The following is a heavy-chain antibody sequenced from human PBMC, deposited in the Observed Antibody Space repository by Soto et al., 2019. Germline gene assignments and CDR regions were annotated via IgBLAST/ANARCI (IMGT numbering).Heavy chain of an antibody. CDR2: ISGSGGST. CDR1: GFTFSSYA. D-gene: IGHD4-17*01. J-gene: IGHJ3*02. Sequence: GGSLRLSCAASGFTFSSYAMSWVRQAPGKGLEWVSAISGSGGSTYYADSVKGRFTISRDNSKNTLYLQMNSLRAEDTAVYYCAKDGSTTRVTTDGKGDQFRVMGAFDIWGQGTMVTVSS. V-gene: IGHV3-23*01. CDR3: AKDGSTTRVTTDGKGDQFRVMGAFDI.